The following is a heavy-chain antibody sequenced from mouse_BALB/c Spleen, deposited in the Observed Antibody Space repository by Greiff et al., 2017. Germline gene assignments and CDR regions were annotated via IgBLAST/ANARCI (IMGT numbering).Heavy chain of an antibody. D-gene: IGHD2-1*01. CDR2: ISSGGST. Sequence: EVKLVESGGGLVKPGGSLKLSCAASGFTFSSYAMSWVRQTPEKRLEWVASISSGGSTYYPDSVKGRFTISRDNARNILYLQMSSLRSEDTAMYYCARVYYGKRDDAMDYWGRETSVTVSS. CDR3: ARVYYGKRDDAMDY. J-gene: IGHJ4*01. V-gene: IGHV5-6-5*01. CDR1: GFTFSSYA.